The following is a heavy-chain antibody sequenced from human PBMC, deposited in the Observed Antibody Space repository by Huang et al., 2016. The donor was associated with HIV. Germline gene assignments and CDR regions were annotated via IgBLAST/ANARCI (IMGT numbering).Heavy chain of an antibody. J-gene: IGHJ4*02. CDR2: VSNSAS. D-gene: IGHD3-22*01. Sequence: EVHLLESGGGLVQPGGSLRLSCAASGFSFSGSAMSWVRQAPGRGLEWVSTVSNSASSRDNSKDTLYLQMNSLRAEDTALYYCAKDLVTYDSSGSVWGQGTLVTVSS. V-gene: IGHV3-23*01. CDR3: AKDLVTYDSSGSV. CDR1: GFSFSGSA.